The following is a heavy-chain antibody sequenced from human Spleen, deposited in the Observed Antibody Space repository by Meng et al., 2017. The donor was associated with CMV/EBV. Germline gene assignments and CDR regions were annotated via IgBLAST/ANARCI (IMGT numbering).Heavy chain of an antibody. D-gene: IGHD3-22*01. CDR2: LIPIFGTA. Sequence: QPEGDVKQPSSSAACASMASVGPFGSYAISWLCQGPGPGLEWRGGLIPIFGTANCAQKFQRRVKIPADESTSTAYMELSSLRSEDTAVYYCACDRTTYYDSSGYRFGYWGQGTLVTVSS. CDR3: ACDRTTYYDSSGYRFGY. CDR1: VGPFGSYA. V-gene: IGHV1-69*01. J-gene: IGHJ4*02.